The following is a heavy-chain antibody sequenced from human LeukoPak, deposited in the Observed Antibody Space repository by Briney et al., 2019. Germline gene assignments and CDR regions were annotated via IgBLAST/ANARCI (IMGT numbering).Heavy chain of an antibody. D-gene: IGHD3-9*01. CDR1: GGSISSSSYY. Sequence: SETLSLTCTVSGGSISSSSYYWGWIRQPPGKGLEWIGSIYYSGSTYYNPSLKSRVTISVDTSKNQFSLKLSSVTAADTAVYYCARTYYDILTGYYIPLDVWGQGTTVTVSS. CDR3: ARTYYDILTGYYIPLDV. V-gene: IGHV4-39*01. J-gene: IGHJ6*02. CDR2: IYYSGST.